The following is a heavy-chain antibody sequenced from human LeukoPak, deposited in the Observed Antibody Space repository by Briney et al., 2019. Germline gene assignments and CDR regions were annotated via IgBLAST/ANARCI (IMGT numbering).Heavy chain of an antibody. Sequence: GGSLRLSCEVSGFTLDNNDMHWVRQTTGKGLEWVSAIGSAGYTYYADSVRGRFTITRDNAKQSLYLQMNSLRVEDTAVYHCVRQPDSARYGFDYWGRGTQVTVSS. D-gene: IGHD1-14*01. CDR2: IGSAGYT. V-gene: IGHV3-13*01. CDR1: GFTLDNND. CDR3: VRQPDSARYGFDY. J-gene: IGHJ4*02.